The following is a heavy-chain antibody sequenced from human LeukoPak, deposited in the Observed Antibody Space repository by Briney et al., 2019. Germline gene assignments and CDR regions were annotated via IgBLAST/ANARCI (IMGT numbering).Heavy chain of an antibody. Sequence: PSETLSLTCTVSGGSISSYYWSWIRQPPGKGLEWIGYIYYSGSTNYNPSLKSRVTISVDTSKNPFSLKLSSVTAADTAVYYCASWGHGGVYGMDVWGQGTTVTVSS. D-gene: IGHD3-16*01. CDR3: ASWGHGGVYGMDV. V-gene: IGHV4-59*08. CDR1: GGSISSYY. J-gene: IGHJ6*02. CDR2: IYYSGST.